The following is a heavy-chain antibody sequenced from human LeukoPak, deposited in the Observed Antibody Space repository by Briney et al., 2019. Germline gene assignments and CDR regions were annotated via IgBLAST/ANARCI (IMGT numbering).Heavy chain of an antibody. V-gene: IGHV1-69*01. CDR3: ARGQAPGCSSTSCYAREGWFDP. D-gene: IGHD2-2*01. Sequence: SVKVSCKASGGTVSSYAISWVRQAPGQGLEWMGGIIPIFGTANYAQKFQGRVTITADESTSTAYMELSSLRSEDTAVYYCARGQAPGCSSTSCYAREGWFDPWGQGTLVTVSS. J-gene: IGHJ5*02. CDR2: IIPIFGTA. CDR1: GGTVSSYA.